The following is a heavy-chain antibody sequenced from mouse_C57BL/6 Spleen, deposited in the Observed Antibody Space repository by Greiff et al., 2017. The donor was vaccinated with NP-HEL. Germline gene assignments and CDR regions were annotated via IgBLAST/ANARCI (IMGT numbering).Heavy chain of an antibody. CDR2: IHPNSGST. D-gene: IGHD5-1-1*01. CDR1: GYTFTSYW. Sequence: VQLQQSGAELVKPGASVKLSCKASGYTFTSYWMHWVKQRPGQGLEWIGMIHPNSGSTNYNEKFKSKATLTVDKSSSTSYMQLSSLTSEDSAVYYCAQNNCFDYWGQGTTLTVSS. J-gene: IGHJ2*01. CDR3: AQNNCFDY. V-gene: IGHV1-64*01.